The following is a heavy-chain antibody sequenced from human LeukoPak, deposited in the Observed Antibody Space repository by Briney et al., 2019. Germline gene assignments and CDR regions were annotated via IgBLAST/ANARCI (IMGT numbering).Heavy chain of an antibody. D-gene: IGHD1-26*01. V-gene: IGHV1-69*13. CDR3: ARAGGSYSYYYYYYMDV. Sequence: SVKVSCKASGYTFTSYDINWVRQATGQGLEWMGGIIPIFGTANYAQKFQGRVTITADESTSTAYMELSSLRSEDTAVYYCARAGGSYSYYYYYYMDVWGKGTTVTVSS. J-gene: IGHJ6*03. CDR1: GYTFTSYD. CDR2: IIPIFGTA.